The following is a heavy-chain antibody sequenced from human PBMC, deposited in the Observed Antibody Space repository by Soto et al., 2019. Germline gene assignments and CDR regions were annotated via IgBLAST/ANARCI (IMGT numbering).Heavy chain of an antibody. CDR3: VKDKWYNNTWYLDY. CDR1: GFTFSDYY. V-gene: IGHV3-11*05. J-gene: IGHJ4*02. CDR2: ISFGSSFT. Sequence: PGGSLRLSCAASGFTFSDYYMTWLRQAPGKGPECISYISFGSSFTNYADSVEGRFTISRDNAKNSLSLQMNSLRPEDTALYYCVKDKWYNNTWYLDYWGQGTLVTVSS. D-gene: IGHD6-13*01.